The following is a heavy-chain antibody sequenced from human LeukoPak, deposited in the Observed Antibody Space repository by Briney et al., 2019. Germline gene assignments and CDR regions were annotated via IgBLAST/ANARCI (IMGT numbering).Heavy chain of an antibody. D-gene: IGHD3-16*01. Sequence: SVKVSCKASGGTFSSYAISWVRQAPGQGLEWMGGIIPIFGTANYAQKFQGRVTITADESTSTAYMELSSLRSEDTAVYYCAGNLYLPIGGYYYYMDVWGKGTTVTVSS. CDR2: IIPIFGTA. J-gene: IGHJ6*03. CDR1: GGTFSSYA. CDR3: AGNLYLPIGGYYYYMDV. V-gene: IGHV1-69*13.